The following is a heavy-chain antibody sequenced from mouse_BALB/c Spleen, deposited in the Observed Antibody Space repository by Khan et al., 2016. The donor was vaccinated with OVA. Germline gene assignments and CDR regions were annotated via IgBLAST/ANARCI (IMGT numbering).Heavy chain of an antibody. Sequence: QIQLVQSGAELAKPGASVKMSCKASGYTFTSYWMHWVKQRPGQGPEWIGYINPSTGYTEYNQKFKDKATLTADKSSSTAYMQLSSLTSEDSAVYYCARAIYDGYPPFAYWGQGTLVTVSA. J-gene: IGHJ3*01. CDR3: ARAIYDGYPPFAY. CDR2: INPSTGYT. D-gene: IGHD2-3*01. CDR1: GYTFTSYW. V-gene: IGHV1-7*01.